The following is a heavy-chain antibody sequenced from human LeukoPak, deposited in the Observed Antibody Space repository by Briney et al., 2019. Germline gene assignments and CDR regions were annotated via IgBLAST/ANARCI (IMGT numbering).Heavy chain of an antibody. J-gene: IGHJ3*02. CDR2: IYYSGST. V-gene: IGHV4-61*05. Sequence: SETLSLTCSVSGGSISRSSYYWGWIRQPPGKGLEWIGYIYYSGSTNYNPSLKSRVTISVDTSKNQFSLKLSSVTAADTAVYYCARGVAIAAAGTGAFDIWGQGTMVTVSS. CDR1: GGSISRSSYY. CDR3: ARGVAIAAAGTGAFDI. D-gene: IGHD6-13*01.